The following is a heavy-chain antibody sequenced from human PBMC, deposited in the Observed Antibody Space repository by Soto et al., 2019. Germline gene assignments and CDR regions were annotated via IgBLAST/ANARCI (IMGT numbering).Heavy chain of an antibody. V-gene: IGHV1-46*01. CDR2: IYPGGVDI. CDR1: GYSFTSRY. J-gene: IGHJ4*01. Sequence: GASVKFSCKAIGYSFTSRYMHWLRQAPGQVLECMVTIYPGGVDIGYXXKVKVRVXXTADRATSIAXVELSSLRSEDTAVYYCPGCDCAVGEPLFDYXX. D-gene: IGHD2-21*02. CDR3: PGCDCAVGEPLFDY.